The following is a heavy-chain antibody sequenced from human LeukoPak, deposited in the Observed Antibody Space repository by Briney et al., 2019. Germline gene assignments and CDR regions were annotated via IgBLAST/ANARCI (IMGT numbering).Heavy chain of an antibody. D-gene: IGHD6-13*01. CDR3: ARAFGIAAAWAFRGPKFDH. J-gene: IGHJ5*02. V-gene: IGHV4-34*01. Sequence: SETLSLTCTVSGGSISSYYWSWIRQPPGKGLEWIGEINHSGSTNYNPSLKSRVTISVDTSKNQFSLKLSSVTAADTAVYYCARAFGIAAAWAFRGPKFDHWGQGTLVTVSS. CDR2: INHSGST. CDR1: GGSISSYY.